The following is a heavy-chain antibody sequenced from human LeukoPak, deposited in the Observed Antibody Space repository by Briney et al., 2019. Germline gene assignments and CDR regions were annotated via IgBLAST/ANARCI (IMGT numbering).Heavy chain of an antibody. J-gene: IGHJ4*02. CDR2: ISAYNGNR. D-gene: IGHD5-18*01. Sequence: ASVKVSCKASGYTFTSYGISWVRQAPGQGLEWMGWISAYNGNRNYAQKLQGRVTMTTDTSTSTGYMELRSLRSDDTAVYYCARADTAMVPFDYWGQGALVTVSS. CDR1: GYTFTSYG. V-gene: IGHV1-18*01. CDR3: ARADTAMVPFDY.